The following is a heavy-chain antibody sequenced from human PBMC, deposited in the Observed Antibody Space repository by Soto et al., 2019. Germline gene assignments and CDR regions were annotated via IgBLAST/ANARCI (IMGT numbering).Heavy chain of an antibody. CDR2: INHSGST. CDR3: ACGLKGYFVY. V-gene: IGHV4-34*01. Sequence: QVQLQQWGAGLLKPSETLSLTCAVYGGSFSGYYWSWIRQPPGKGLEWIGEINHSGSTNYNPSLKRRVNISVDTSKNQSALKRSSVTAADTAVYYCACGLKGYFVYWGQGTLVTVSS. CDR1: GGSFSGYY. J-gene: IGHJ4*02.